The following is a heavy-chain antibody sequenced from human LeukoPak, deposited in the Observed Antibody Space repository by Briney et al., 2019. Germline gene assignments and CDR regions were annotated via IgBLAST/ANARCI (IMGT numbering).Heavy chain of an antibody. V-gene: IGHV1-69*13. D-gene: IGHD6-13*01. J-gene: IGHJ6*02. CDR3: ARAIAAAGYYYYGMDV. Sequence: ASVKVSCKASGGTFSSYAISWVRQAPGEGLEWKGGIIPIFGTANYAQKFQGRVTITADESTSTAYMELSSLRSEDTAVYYCARAIAAAGYYYYGMDVWGQGTTVTVSS. CDR1: GGTFSSYA. CDR2: IIPIFGTA.